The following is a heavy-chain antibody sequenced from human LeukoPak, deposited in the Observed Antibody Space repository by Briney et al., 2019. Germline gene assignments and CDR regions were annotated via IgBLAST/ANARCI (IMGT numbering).Heavy chain of an antibody. V-gene: IGHV3-23*01. Sequence: GGSLRLSCAASGFIFSNYWMSWVRQAPGKGLEWVSAISSSGGSTYYADSVRGRFIISRDSSKNTLYLQMNSLRVEDTAVYYCAKGGAQVGGQGTLVTVSS. CDR2: ISSSGGST. D-gene: IGHD1-26*01. CDR1: GFIFSNYW. J-gene: IGHJ4*02. CDR3: AKGGAQV.